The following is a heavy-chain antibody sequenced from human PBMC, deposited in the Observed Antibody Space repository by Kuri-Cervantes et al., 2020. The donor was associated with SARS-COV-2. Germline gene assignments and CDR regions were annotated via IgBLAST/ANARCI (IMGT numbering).Heavy chain of an antibody. J-gene: IGHJ4*02. CDR1: GYTFTGYY. CDR2: INPNNGGT. CDR3: ARGLDTAMAYYFDY. V-gene: IGHV1-2*04. D-gene: IGHD5-18*01. Sequence: ASVKVSCKASGYTFTGYYMHWVRQAPGQGLEWMGWINPNNGGTNYAQKFQGWVTMTRDTSISTAYMELSRLRSDDTAVYYCARGLDTAMAYYFDYWGQGTLVTVSS.